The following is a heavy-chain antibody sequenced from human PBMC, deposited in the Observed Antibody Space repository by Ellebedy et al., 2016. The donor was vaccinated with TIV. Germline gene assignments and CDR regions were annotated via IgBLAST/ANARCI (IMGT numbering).Heavy chain of an antibody. CDR3: AGGHSSGWTDY. Sequence: MPSETLSLTCTVSGGSISSYYWSWIRQPAGKGLEWIGRIYTSGSTNYNPSLQSRVTMSVDTSKNQFSLKLSSVTAADTAVYYCAGGHSSGWTDYWGQGTLVTVSS. CDR1: GGSISSYY. V-gene: IGHV4-4*07. J-gene: IGHJ4*02. CDR2: IYTSGST. D-gene: IGHD6-19*01.